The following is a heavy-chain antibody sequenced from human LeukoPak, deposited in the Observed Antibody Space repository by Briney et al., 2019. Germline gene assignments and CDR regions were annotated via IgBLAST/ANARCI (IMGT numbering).Heavy chain of an antibody. D-gene: IGHD6-13*01. V-gene: IGHV1-2*02. J-gene: IGHJ3*01. CDR3: ARDEAADGTNALDV. CDR1: GYTFIHYY. Sequence: ASVKVSCKASGYTFIHYYIHWVRHAPGQRLEWMGYIYPKSRDTNYEQNFQGRVPMTSDTSMSTVYMELTGLRSDDTAVYYCARDEAADGTNALDVWGQGTMVTVSS. CDR2: IYPKSRDT.